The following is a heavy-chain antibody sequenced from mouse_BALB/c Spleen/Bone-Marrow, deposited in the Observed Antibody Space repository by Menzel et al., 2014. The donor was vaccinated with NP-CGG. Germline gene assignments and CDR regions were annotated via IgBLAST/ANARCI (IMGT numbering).Heavy chain of an antibody. Sequence: VHVKQSGPEVVKPGASVKMSCKASGFTFTSYVMHWVQQKPGQGLEWIGYINPYNDGTKYNEKFKVKATLTSDKSSSTEYMELSSLTTEDSAVYYCARKGGYYAMDSWGQGTSVPVSS. CDR2: INPYNDGT. J-gene: IGHJ4*01. V-gene: IGHV1-14*01. CDR3: ARKGGYYAMDS. CDR1: GFTFTSYV.